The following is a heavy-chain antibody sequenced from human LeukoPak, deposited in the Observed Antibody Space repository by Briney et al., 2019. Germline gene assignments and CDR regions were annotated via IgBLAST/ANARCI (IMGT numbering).Heavy chain of an antibody. CDR2: IYESGTT. CDR3: ARGAWATRLAS. J-gene: IGHJ4*02. Sequence: SETLPLTCAVYGESLNSYYWSWVRQPPGEGLEWIGEIYESGTTKYNPSLKSRVAISMVPSKRQFSLRLSSVTAADTAVYYCARGAWATRLASWGLGTPVIVSS. D-gene: IGHD2-15*01. V-gene: IGHV4-34*01. CDR1: GESLNSYY.